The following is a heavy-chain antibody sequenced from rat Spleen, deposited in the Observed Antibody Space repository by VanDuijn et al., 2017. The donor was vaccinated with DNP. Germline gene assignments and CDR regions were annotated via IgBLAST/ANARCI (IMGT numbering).Heavy chain of an antibody. CDR3: ASTQYSVDVNWFGY. D-gene: IGHD1-1*01. CDR1: GYSITNDYR. Sequence: EVQLQESGPGLVKPSQSLSLTCSVTGYSITNDYRWNWIRKFPGNKLEWMGYINSAGRINYNPSLRSRISITRDTSKNQFFLQVNSVATEDTATYYCASTQYSVDVNWFGYWGQGTLVTVSS. J-gene: IGHJ3*01. CDR2: INSAGRI. V-gene: IGHV3-3*01.